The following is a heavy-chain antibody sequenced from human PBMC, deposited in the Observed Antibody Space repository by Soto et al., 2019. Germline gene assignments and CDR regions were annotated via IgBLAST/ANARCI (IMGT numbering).Heavy chain of an antibody. CDR3: ARGPGDYYYGSGRSYYYYGMDV. V-gene: IGHV1-69*13. CDR2: IIPIFGTA. J-gene: IGHJ6*02. CDR1: GGTFSIYA. D-gene: IGHD3-10*01. Sequence: GASVKVSCKASGGTFSIYAISWVLQAPGQGLEWMGGIIPIFGTANYAQKFQGRVTITADESTSTAYMELSSLRSEDTAVYYCARGPGDYYYGSGRSYYYYGMDVWGHGTTVTVSS.